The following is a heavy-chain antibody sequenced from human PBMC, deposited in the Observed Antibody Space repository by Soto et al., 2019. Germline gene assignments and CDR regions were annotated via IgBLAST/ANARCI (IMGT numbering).Heavy chain of an antibody. D-gene: IGHD3-10*01. Sequence: QVQLVESGGGVVQPGRSLSLSCAASGFTFSNYGMHWFRQAPGKGQEWVAVISYDGNEKYYAESVKGRFTISRDNSKNTVKLQMSGLRGEDSAVYYCAKDGSGVTYRAPTDPWGQGVLVTVSS. CDR1: GFTFSNYG. CDR3: AKDGSGVTYRAPTDP. CDR2: ISYDGNEK. J-gene: IGHJ5*02. V-gene: IGHV3-30*18.